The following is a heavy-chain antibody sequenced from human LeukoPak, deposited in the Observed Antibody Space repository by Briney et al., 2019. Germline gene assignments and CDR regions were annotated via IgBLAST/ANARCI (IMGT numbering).Heavy chain of an antibody. CDR3: AREASEHYGSGSYS. J-gene: IGHJ5*02. D-gene: IGHD3-10*01. CDR2: ISYDGSKK. CDR1: GFTFNTYG. V-gene: IGHV3-30*03. Sequence: GGSLRLSCAASGFTFNTYGMHWVRQAPGKGLEWVAFISYDGSKKNYVDSVKGRFTISRDNSKNTLYLQMNSLRAEDTAVYYCAREASEHYGSGSYSWGQGTLVTVSS.